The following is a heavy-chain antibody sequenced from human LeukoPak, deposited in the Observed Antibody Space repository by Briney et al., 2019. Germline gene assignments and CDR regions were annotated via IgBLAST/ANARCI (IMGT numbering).Heavy chain of an antibody. CDR2: IIPIFGTA. CDR1: RGTFSSDT. Sequence: SVKVSCKASRGTFSSDTISRGPQAPGQGLEWMGGIIPIFGTANYAQKFQGRVTITADESTSTAYMELSSLRYEETAVYYCASASNKLNGLANALHLWRQGTMVTVSS. V-gene: IGHV1-69*01. CDR3: ASASNKLNGLANALHL. D-gene: IGHD1-20*01. J-gene: IGHJ3*01.